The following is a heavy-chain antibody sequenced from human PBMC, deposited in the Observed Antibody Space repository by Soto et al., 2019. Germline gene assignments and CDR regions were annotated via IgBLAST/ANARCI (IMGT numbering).Heavy chain of an antibody. CDR2: IIPIFATA. CDR3: ARDVRYCSGGSCYSAT. D-gene: IGHD2-15*01. Sequence: VASVKVSCKASGGTFGTYAISWVRQAPGQGPEWMGGIIPIFATANYAQSLQGRVSITADKSTGTAYMELSSLRYEDTAVYFCARDVRYCSGGSCYSATWGQGTLVTVSS. J-gene: IGHJ5*02. CDR1: GGTFGTYA. V-gene: IGHV1-69*06.